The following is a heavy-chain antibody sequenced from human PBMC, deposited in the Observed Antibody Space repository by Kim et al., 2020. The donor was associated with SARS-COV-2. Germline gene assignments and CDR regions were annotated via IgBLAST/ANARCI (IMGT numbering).Heavy chain of an antibody. J-gene: IGHJ6*02. CDR3: ARGKGYSSTPNYYYYGMDV. CDR2: IYYSGST. CDR1: SASISIGDCY. V-gene: IGHV4-31*03. D-gene: IGHD6-13*01. Sequence: SETLSLTCTVSSASISIGDCYWSWIRQYPGKCLEWIGYIYYSGSTYYSPSLKSRVTISVDRSQNQFSLRLNSVTAADTAVYYCARGKGYSSTPNYYYYGMDVWGQRTTVTVSS.